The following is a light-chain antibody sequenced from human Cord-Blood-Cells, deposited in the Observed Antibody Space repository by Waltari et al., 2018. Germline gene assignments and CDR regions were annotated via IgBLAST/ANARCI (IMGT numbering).Light chain of an antibody. V-gene: IGKV3-20*01. CDR3: QQYGSSPYS. CDR2: GAS. CDR1: QSVSSSY. J-gene: IGKJ2*03. Sequence: EIVLTQSPCTLSLSPGERATLCCRASQSVSSSYLAWYQQKPGQAPRLLIYGASSRATGIPDRFSGSGSGTDFTLTISRLEPEDFAVYYCQQYGSSPYSFGQGTKLEIK.